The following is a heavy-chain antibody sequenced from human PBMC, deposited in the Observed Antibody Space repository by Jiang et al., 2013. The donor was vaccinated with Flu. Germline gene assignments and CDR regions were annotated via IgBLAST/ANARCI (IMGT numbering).Heavy chain of an antibody. CDR3: ARDASGGYNWFDP. CDR1: GGSITSYH. Sequence: SGSGLVKPSETLSLTCTVSGGSITSYHWSWMRQSPGKGLEWIGNVYYSGTTNYNPSLKSRVSISVDTSKNQFSLKLSSVTSADTAVYYCARDASGGYNWFDPWGQGTLVTVSS. J-gene: IGHJ5*02. D-gene: IGHD3-22*01. CDR2: VYYSGTT. V-gene: IGHV4-59*01.